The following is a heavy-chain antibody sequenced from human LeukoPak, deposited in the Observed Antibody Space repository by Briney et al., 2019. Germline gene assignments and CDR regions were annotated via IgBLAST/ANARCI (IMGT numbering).Heavy chain of an antibody. CDR2: IYYSGST. CDR3: ARDLSLDGYYDY. V-gene: IGHV4-59*01. D-gene: IGHD5-24*01. CDR1: GGSISGYY. J-gene: IGHJ4*02. Sequence: SETLSLTCTVSGGSISGYYWSWIRQPPGKGLEWIGYIYYSGSTNYNPSLKSRVTISVDTSKNQFSLKLSSVTAADTAVCYCARDLSLDGYYDYWGQGTLVTVSS.